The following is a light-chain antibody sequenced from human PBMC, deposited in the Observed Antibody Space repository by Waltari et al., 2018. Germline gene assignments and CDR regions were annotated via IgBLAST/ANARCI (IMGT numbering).Light chain of an antibody. CDR1: SGHSFYP. CDR2: VNNDGSH. CDR3: QTWGTGTWV. J-gene: IGLJ3*02. V-gene: IGLV4-69*01. Sequence: QLVLTQSPSASASLGASVILSCTLSSGHSFYPIAWHQQQPEKGPRFLMKVNNDGSHMKGDGIPDRFSGSSSGAERYLTISSLQSEDEADYYCQTWGTGTWVFGGGTKLTVL.